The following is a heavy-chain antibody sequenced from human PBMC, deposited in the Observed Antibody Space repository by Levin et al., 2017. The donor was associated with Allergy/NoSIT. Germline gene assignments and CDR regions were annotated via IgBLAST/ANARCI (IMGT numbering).Heavy chain of an antibody. Sequence: SETLSLTCAVSGGSIISAVYSWNWIRQPPGKGLEWIGYIYHSGSSYYNPSLKSRVTISVDRSKNRFSLKLSSVTAADTAVYYCARNPVDTTMVRGLRHSYYSGMDVWGQGTTVTVSS. V-gene: IGHV4-30-2*01. CDR2: IYHSGSS. CDR3: ARNPVDTTMVRGLRHSYYSGMDV. D-gene: IGHD5-18*01. CDR1: GGSIISAVYS. J-gene: IGHJ6*02.